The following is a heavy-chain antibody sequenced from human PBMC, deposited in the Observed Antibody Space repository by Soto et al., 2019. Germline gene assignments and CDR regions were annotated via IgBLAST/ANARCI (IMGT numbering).Heavy chain of an antibody. CDR2: IKGKPDGEAT. V-gene: IGHV3-15*07. CDR3: SWKSRWNHDVFDV. D-gene: IGHD6-13*01. Sequence: PGGSLRLSCGVSGLTFNHAWIKWVRQVPGKGLEWLGRIKGKPDGEATDYAAPVKDRFSISRDDSKNTVYLQMNSLRTEDAGVYYCSWKSRWNHDVFDVWGQGKMVIVSS. J-gene: IGHJ3*01. CDR1: GLTFNHAW.